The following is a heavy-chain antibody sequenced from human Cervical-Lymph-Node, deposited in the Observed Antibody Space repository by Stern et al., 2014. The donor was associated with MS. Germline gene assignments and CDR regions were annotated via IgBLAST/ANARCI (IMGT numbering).Heavy chain of an antibody. J-gene: IGHJ5*02. CDR2: IYYSGNS. Sequence: QVQLQESGPGLVKPSETLSLTCTVSGGSISSRTHFWGWIRQSPEKGLEWIGTIYYSGNSFYNPSLKSRVTISADTSRNQFSLRLPSVAAADAAVYFCARGDGAPPYCRGDCPYDLWGHGTLVTVSS. D-gene: IGHD2-21*02. CDR1: GGSISSRTHF. CDR3: ARGDGAPPYCRGDCPYDL. V-gene: IGHV4-39*01.